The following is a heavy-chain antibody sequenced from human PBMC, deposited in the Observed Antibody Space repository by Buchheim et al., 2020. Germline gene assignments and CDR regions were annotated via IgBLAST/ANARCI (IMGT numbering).Heavy chain of an antibody. CDR1: GFTFSSYA. CDR3: ARGLLQWELAY. J-gene: IGHJ4*02. Sequence: QVQLVESGGGVVQPGRSLRLSCAASGFTFSSYAMHWVRQAPGKGLEWVAVISYDGSNKYYADYVKGRFTISRDNSKHTLYLQMNSLRAEDTAVYYCARGLLQWELAYWGQGTL. CDR2: ISYDGSNK. D-gene: IGHD1-26*01. V-gene: IGHV3-30-3*01.